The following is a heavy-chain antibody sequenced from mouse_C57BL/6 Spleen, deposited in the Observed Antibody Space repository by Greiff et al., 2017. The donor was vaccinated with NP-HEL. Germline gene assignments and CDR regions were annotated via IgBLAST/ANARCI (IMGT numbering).Heavy chain of an antibody. J-gene: IGHJ2*01. CDR3: ARKDYDGLFDY. V-gene: IGHV5-16*01. CDR1: GFTFSDYY. Sequence: EVKVEESEGGLVQPGSSMKLSCTASGFTFSDYYMAWVRQVPEKGLEWVANINYDGSSTYYLDSLKSRFIISRDNAKNILYLQMSSLKSEDTATYYCARKDYDGLFDYWGQGTTLTVSS. D-gene: IGHD2-3*01. CDR2: INYDGSST.